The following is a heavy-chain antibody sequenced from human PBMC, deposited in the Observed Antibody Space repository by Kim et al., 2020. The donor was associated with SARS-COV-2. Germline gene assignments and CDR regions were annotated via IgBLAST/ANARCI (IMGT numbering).Heavy chain of an antibody. D-gene: IGHD3-22*01. Sequence: ASVKVSCKVSGYTLTELSMHWVRQAPGKGLEWMGGFDPEDGETIYAQKFQGRVTMTEDTSTDTAYMELSSLRSEDTAVYYCATVMALEGYYDSSGYWPFDPWGQGTLVTVSS. CDR2: FDPEDGET. V-gene: IGHV1-24*01. J-gene: IGHJ5*02. CDR1: GYTLTELS. CDR3: ATVMALEGYYDSSGYWPFDP.